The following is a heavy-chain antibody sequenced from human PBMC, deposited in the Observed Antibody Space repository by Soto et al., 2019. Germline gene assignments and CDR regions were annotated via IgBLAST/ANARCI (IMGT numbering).Heavy chain of an antibody. V-gene: IGHV3-33*01. Sequence: QVQLVESGGGVVQPGRSLRLSCAASGFTFSSYGMHWVRQAPGKGLEGVAVIWYDGSNKYYADSVKGRFTISRDNSKNTLYLQMNSLRAEDTAVYYCARAGTTGTTTTRMIGGHWGQGTLVTVSS. CDR3: ARAGTTGTTTTRMIGGH. D-gene: IGHD1-1*01. CDR1: GFTFSSYG. CDR2: IWYDGSNK. J-gene: IGHJ4*02.